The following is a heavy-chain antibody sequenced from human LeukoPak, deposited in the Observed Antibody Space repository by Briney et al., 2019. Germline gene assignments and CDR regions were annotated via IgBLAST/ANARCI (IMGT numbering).Heavy chain of an antibody. CDR2: VNTVSSYI. Sequence: GGSLRLSCAASGFTFSDYSMNWVRQAPGKGLEWVASVNTVSSYIYYADSMRGRVTIPRDNAKNSLFLQMNSLRAEDTAVYYCARLRRNSDRSDFFYYYDHWGQGTLVTVSS. CDR3: ARLRRNSDRSDFFYYYDH. V-gene: IGHV3-21*01. D-gene: IGHD3-22*01. J-gene: IGHJ4*02. CDR1: GFTFSDYS.